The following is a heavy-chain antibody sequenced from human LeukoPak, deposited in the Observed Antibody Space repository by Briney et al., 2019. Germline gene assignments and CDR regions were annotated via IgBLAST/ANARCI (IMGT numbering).Heavy chain of an antibody. V-gene: IGHV3-30*19. CDR2: ISYDGSNK. D-gene: IGHD2-2*01. CDR1: GFIFSNYA. Sequence: GGSLRLSCAASGFIFSNYAMQWVRQAPGMGLEWVAVISYDGSNKYYADSVKGRFTISRDNSKNTLYLQMNSLRAEDTAVYYCARVMGRYCSSTSCYVDYWGQGTLVTVSS. CDR3: ARVMGRYCSSTSCYVDY. J-gene: IGHJ4*02.